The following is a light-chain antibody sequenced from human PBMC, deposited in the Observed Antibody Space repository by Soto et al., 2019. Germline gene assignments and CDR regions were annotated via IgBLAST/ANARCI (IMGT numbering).Light chain of an antibody. CDR1: QSVRTY. V-gene: IGKV3-11*01. CDR3: QQYADSPGN. J-gene: IGKJ3*01. CDR2: NAS. Sequence: EIVLTQSPATLSLFPGERATLSCRASQSVRTYLAWYQQKPGQAPRLLISNASNRATGIPARFSGSGSGTDFALTISRLGPEDFAVYYCQQYADSPGNFGTGT.